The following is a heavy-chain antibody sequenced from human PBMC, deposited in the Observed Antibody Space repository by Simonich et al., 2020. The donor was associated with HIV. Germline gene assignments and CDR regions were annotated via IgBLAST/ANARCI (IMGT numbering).Heavy chain of an antibody. CDR1: GYTFTTYS. Sequence: QVHLVQSGAEVKKPGASVKLSCKASGYTFTTYSMHWVRQAPGQRLEWMGWINAGNGNTKYSQKFQGRVTMTRDTSTSTVYMELSSLRSEDTAVYYCAGDSGGYWYFDLWGRGTLVTVSS. CDR3: AGDSGGYWYFDL. CDR2: INAGNGNT. V-gene: IGHV1-3*01. D-gene: IGHD2-15*01. J-gene: IGHJ2*01.